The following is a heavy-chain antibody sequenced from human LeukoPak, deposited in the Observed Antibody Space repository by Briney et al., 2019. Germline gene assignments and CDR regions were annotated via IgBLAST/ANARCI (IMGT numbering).Heavy chain of an antibody. D-gene: IGHD2-15*01. CDR1: GFTFTSSA. CDR3: AAEMYCSGGSCYTPDY. CDR2: IVVGSGNT. Sequence: ASVKVTCKASGFTFTSSAVQWVRQARGQRLEWIGWIVVGSGNTNYAQKFQERVTITRDMSTSTAYMELSSLRSEDTAVYYCAAEMYCSGGSCYTPDYWGQGTLVTVSS. V-gene: IGHV1-58*01. J-gene: IGHJ4*02.